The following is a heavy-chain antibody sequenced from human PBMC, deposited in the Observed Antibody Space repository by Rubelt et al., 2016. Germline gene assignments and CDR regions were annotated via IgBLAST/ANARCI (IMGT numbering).Heavy chain of an antibody. CDR1: GFTFSSYA. CDR2: ISGSGGST. CDR3: AKNYDFWSGPMYYFDY. V-gene: IGHV3-23*01. Sequence: VQLLESGGGLVQPGGSLRLSCAASGFTFSSYAMSWVRQAPGKGLEWVSVISGSGGSTYYADSVKGRFTISRDNSKNTLSLQMNSLRAEDTAVYYCAKNYDFWSGPMYYFDYWGQGTLVTVSS. J-gene: IGHJ4*02. D-gene: IGHD3-3*01.